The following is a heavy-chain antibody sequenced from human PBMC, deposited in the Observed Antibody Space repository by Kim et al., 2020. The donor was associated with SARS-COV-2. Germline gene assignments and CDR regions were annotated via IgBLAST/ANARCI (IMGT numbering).Heavy chain of an antibody. Sequence: GGSLRLSCAASGFTFSSYGMHWVRQAPGKGLEWVAVISYDGSNKYYADSVKGRFTISRDNSKNTLYLQMNSLRAEDTAVYYCAKSDGWELLLYMKYYYYYYGMDVWGQGTTVTVSS. CDR3: AKSDGWELLLYMKYYYYYYGMDV. CDR2: ISYDGSNK. D-gene: IGHD1-26*01. V-gene: IGHV3-30*18. J-gene: IGHJ6*02. CDR1: GFTFSSYG.